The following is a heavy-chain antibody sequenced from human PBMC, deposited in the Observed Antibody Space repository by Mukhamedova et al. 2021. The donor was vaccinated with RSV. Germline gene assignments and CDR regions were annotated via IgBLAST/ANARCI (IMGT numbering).Heavy chain of an antibody. CDR3: ARDSDQGTFLYY. D-gene: IGHD2/OR15-2a*01. Sequence: WSWIRQPAGKGLEWIGRFFYTGNTNYNPSLKCRVIMSVDTSKNYFSLKLSSVPAADTAIYYCARDSDQGTFLYYCGQCTPVTAS. J-gene: IGHJ4*02. CDR2: FFYTGNT. V-gene: IGHV4-4*07.